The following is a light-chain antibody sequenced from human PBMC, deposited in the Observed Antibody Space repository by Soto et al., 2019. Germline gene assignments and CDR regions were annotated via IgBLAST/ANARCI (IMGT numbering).Light chain of an antibody. J-gene: IGKJ3*01. V-gene: IGKV3-15*01. CDR1: QSTSSN. CDR3: QEDNDWPLT. Sequence: EIVMTQSPSTLSVSAAEGPTLSCRASQSTSSNLAWYQQKPGQTPRLHIYGASTRATDIPTIFSGSGSETEFTLTISSLQPEDFAVYYCQEDNDWPLTFGPGTKVDF. CDR2: GAS.